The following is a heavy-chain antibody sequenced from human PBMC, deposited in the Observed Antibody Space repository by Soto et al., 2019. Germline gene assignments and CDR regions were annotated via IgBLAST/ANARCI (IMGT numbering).Heavy chain of an antibody. V-gene: IGHV4-30-2*01. D-gene: IGHD5-18*01. CDR2: IYHSGST. CDR3: ARGQGGYSYGAELDY. CDR1: GGSISSGGYS. J-gene: IGHJ4*02. Sequence: PWETLSLTCAVSGGSISSGGYSWSWIRQPPGKGLEWIGYIYHSGSTYYNPSLKSRVTISVDRSKNQFSLKLSSVTAADTAAYYCARGQGGYSYGAELDYWGQGTLVTVSS.